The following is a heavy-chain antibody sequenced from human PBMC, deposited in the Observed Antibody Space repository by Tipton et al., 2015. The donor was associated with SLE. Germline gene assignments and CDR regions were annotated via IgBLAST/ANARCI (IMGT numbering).Heavy chain of an antibody. J-gene: IGHJ4*02. CDR3: ASRGGEDLDY. CDR2: INHSGST. CDR1: GGSFSGYY. Sequence: LRFSCAVYGGSFSGYYWSWIRQPPGKGLEWIGEINHSGSTNYNPSLKSRVTISVDTSKNQFSLKLSSVTAADTAVYYCASRGGEDLDYWGQGTLVTVSS. V-gene: IGHV4-34*01. D-gene: IGHD3-16*01.